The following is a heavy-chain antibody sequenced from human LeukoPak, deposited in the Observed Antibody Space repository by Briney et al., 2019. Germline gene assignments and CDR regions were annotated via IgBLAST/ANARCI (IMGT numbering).Heavy chain of an antibody. CDR3: AKVMVVAVVAAKFDY. Sequence: GGSLRLSCAASGFTFSSYVMSWVRQAPGKGLERVSAISGSGGSTYYADSVKGRFTISRDNSKNTLYLQMNSLRAEDTAVYYCAKVMVVAVVAAKFDYWGQGTLVTVSS. D-gene: IGHD2-15*01. J-gene: IGHJ4*02. V-gene: IGHV3-23*01. CDR1: GFTFSSYV. CDR2: ISGSGGST.